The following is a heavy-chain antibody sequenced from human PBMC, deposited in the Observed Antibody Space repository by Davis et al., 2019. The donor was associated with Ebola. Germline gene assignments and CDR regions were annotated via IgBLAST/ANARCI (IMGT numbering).Heavy chain of an antibody. CDR1: GGTFSSYA. CDR2: IIPILGIA. D-gene: IGHD1-26*01. J-gene: IGHJ5*01. V-gene: IGHV1-69*10. Sequence: SVKVSCKASGGTFSSYAISWVRQAPGQGLEWMGGIIPILGIANYAQKFQGRVTITADESTSTAYMELSSLRSDDTAVYYCAREAGATTGIYDSWGQGTLVTVSS. CDR3: AREAGATTGIYDS.